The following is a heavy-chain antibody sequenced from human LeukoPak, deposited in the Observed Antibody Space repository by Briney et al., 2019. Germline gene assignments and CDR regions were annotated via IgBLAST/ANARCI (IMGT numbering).Heavy chain of an antibody. J-gene: IGHJ5*02. CDR1: GYTFTGYY. CDR2: INPNSGGT. Sequence: GASVKVSCKASGYTFTGYYMHWVRQAPGQGLEWMGWINPNSGGTNYAQKFQGRVTMTRDTSTSTVYMELSSLRSEDTAVYYCARACSSTSCPSGNWFDPWGQGTLVTVSS. CDR3: ARACSSTSCPSGNWFDP. V-gene: IGHV1-2*02. D-gene: IGHD2-2*01.